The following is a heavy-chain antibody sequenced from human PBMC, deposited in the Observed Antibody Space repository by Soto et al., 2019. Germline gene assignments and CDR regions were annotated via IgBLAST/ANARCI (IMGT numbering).Heavy chain of an antibody. V-gene: IGHV4-38-2*01. CDR1: CYSISSGHS. D-gene: IGHD6-25*01. CDR3: ATLPRLDGMDV. Sequence: SETLSLTCAVSCYSISSGHSWGWIRQPPGKGLEWIGSIFHTGSTYYNPSLKSRVTLSVDTSKNQFSLKLSSVTAADTAVYFCATLPRLDGMDVWGQGTTVTVSS. CDR2: IFHTGST. J-gene: IGHJ6*02.